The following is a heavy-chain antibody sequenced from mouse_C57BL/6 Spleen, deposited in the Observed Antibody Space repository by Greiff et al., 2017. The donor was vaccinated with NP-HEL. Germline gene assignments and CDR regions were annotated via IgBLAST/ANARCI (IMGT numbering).Heavy chain of an antibody. CDR1: GYAFSSSW. Sequence: QVQLQQSGPELVKPGASVKISCKASGYAFSSSWMNWVKQRPGKGLEWIGRIYPGDGDTNYNGKFKGKATLTADKSSSTAYMPLSSLTSYDSAVFFCARINYDFGFAYWGQGTLVTVSA. J-gene: IGHJ3*01. D-gene: IGHD2-4*01. CDR3: ARINYDFGFAY. V-gene: IGHV1-82*01. CDR2: IYPGDGDT.